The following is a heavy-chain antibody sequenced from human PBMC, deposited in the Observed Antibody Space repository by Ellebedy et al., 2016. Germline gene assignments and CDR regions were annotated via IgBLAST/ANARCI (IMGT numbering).Heavy chain of an antibody. CDR3: ARGPLYCTNGVCYSTFDY. CDR1: GGSISSGGYS. V-gene: IGHV4-30-2*01. CDR2: IYHSGST. Sequence: SETLSLXXAVSGGSISSGGYSWRWIRQPPGKGLEWIGYIYHSGSTYYNPSLKSRVTISVDTSKNQFSLKLSSVTAADTAVYYCARGPLYCTNGVCYSTFDYWGQGTLVTVSS. J-gene: IGHJ4*02. D-gene: IGHD2-8*01.